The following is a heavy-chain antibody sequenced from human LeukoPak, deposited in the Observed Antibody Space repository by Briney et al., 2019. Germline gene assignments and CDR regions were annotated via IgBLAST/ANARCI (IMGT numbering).Heavy chain of an antibody. J-gene: IGHJ4*02. CDR3: ARSMSYYDSSGLDY. D-gene: IGHD3-22*01. Sequence: GGSLRLSCAASGFTFSDYYMSWIRQAPGKGLEWVSYISSSGTGIYYADSVKGRFTVSRDNAKNSLYLQMNSLRVEDTAVYYCARSMSYYDSSGLDYWGQGTLVTVSS. CDR1: GFTFSDYY. V-gene: IGHV3-11*04. CDR2: ISSSGTGI.